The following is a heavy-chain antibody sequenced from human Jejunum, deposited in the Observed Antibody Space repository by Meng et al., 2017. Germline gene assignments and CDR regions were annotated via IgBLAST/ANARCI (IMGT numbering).Heavy chain of an antibody. Sequence: VQVHQHGPVLVRPSEPLSLTCTVSGVSVNSGFYYWNWVRQPPGKGLEFIGSFNHSGSAHYNASLEGRVTMSLDTSKNQFSLRLTSVTAADSALYYCTGGPDSAKSGYWGQGTLVTVSS. CDR2: FNHSGSA. V-gene: IGHV4-61*01. D-gene: IGHD1-14*01. CDR1: GVSVNSGFYY. J-gene: IGHJ4*02. CDR3: TGGPDSAKSGY.